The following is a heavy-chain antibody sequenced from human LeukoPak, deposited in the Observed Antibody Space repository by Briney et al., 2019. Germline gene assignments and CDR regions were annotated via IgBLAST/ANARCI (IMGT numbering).Heavy chain of an antibody. Sequence: GRSLRLSCAASGFTFSSYGMHWVRQAPGKGLELVAVISYDGSNKYYADSVKGRFTISRDNSKNTLYLQMNSLRAGDTAVYYCAKDSGQQTTWYYGMDVWGQGTTVTVSS. CDR1: GFTFSSYG. CDR3: AKDSGQQTTWYYGMDV. J-gene: IGHJ6*02. V-gene: IGHV3-30*18. D-gene: IGHD4-11*01. CDR2: ISYDGSNK.